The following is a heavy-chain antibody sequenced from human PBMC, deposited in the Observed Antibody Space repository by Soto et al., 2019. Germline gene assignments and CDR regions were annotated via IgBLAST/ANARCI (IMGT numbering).Heavy chain of an antibody. V-gene: IGHV3-23*01. CDR1: GFPFSSYA. CDR2: ISGGGETT. CDR3: AFNSGSGSYYFDY. Sequence: EVQLLESWGGLVQPWGSLRLSCAASGFPFSSYAMWWVRQAPGKGLECVSAISGGGETTYYADSVKGRFTISRDNSKNTLYLQMNSLRAEDTAVYYCAFNSGSGSYYFDYWGQGTLVTVSS. D-gene: IGHD3-10*01. J-gene: IGHJ4*02.